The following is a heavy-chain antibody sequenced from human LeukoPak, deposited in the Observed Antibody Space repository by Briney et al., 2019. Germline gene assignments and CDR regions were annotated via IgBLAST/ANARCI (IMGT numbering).Heavy chain of an antibody. Sequence: GGSLRLSCAASGFTFSTYSMSWVRQAPGKGLEWVSYISSSSSTIYYADSVKGRFTISRDNAKKSLYLQMNSLRDEDTAVYYCARMTAGFFDYWGQGTLVTVSS. J-gene: IGHJ4*02. CDR3: ARMTAGFFDY. D-gene: IGHD6-19*01. CDR2: ISSSSSTI. V-gene: IGHV3-48*02. CDR1: GFTFSTYS.